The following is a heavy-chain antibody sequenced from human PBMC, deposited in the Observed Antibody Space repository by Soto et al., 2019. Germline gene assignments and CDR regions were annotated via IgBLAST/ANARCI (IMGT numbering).Heavy chain of an antibody. V-gene: IGHV4-30-4*01. Sequence: SETLSLTCTVSGGSISSGDYYWSWIRQPPGKGLEWIGYIYYSGSTYYNPSLKSRVTISVDTSKNQFSLRLNSMTAADTAVYYCARHNYGSGSTYFAYWGQGTLVTVSS. D-gene: IGHD3-10*01. CDR3: ARHNYGSGSTYFAY. CDR1: GGSISSGDYY. J-gene: IGHJ4*02. CDR2: IYYSGST.